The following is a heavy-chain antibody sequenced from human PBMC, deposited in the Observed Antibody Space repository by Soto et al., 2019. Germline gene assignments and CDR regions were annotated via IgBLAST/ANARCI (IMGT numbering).Heavy chain of an antibody. CDR1: GFTFNIYS. CDR2: IKNDGSNN. V-gene: IGHV3-33*08. J-gene: IGHJ6*02. CDR3: ARDSQWMVVTASSHGMDV. Sequence: GGSLRLSCAASGFTFNIYSMTWVRQAPGKGLEWVAFIKNDGSNNYYADSVKGRFTISRDNSKNTLYLQMNSLRAEDTAVYYCARDSQWMVVTASSHGMDVWGQGTTVTVSS. D-gene: IGHD2-21*02.